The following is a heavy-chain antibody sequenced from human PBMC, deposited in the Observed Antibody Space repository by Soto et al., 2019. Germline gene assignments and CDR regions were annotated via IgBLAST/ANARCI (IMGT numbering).Heavy chain of an antibody. CDR2: ISWNSGSI. CDR3: AKERTGSDWNDALGFDY. J-gene: IGHJ4*02. V-gene: IGHV3-9*01. D-gene: IGHD1-1*01. CDR1: GFTFDDYA. Sequence: EVQMVESGGGLVQPGRSLRLSCAASGFTFDDYAMHWVRQAPGKGLEWVSGISWNSGSIGYADSVKGRFTISRDNAKNSLYLQMNSLRAEDTALYYCAKERTGSDWNDALGFDYWGQGTLVTVSS.